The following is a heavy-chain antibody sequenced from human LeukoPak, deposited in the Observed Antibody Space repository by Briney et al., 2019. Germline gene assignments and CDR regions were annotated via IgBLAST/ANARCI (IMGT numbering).Heavy chain of an antibody. Sequence: SETLSLTCSVFGGSISSSSYYWGWIRQSPGKGLEWIASIYHDGNTFYNPSLKSRVAISVDTAKSQVSLRLRSVTAADTAVYYCAETNTQDWFDPWGQGTLDTVSS. D-gene: IGHD1-7*01. CDR1: GGSISSSSYY. CDR2: IYHDGNT. CDR3: AETNTQDWFDP. J-gene: IGHJ5*02. V-gene: IGHV4-39*07.